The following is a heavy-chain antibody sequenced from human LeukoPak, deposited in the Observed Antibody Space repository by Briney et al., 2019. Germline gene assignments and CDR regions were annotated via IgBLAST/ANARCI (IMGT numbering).Heavy chain of an antibody. CDR1: GGSISSGGYY. D-gene: IGHD6-19*01. CDR3: ARVGRAVVRRFWERHSKNNWFDP. CDR2: IYYSGST. V-gene: IGHV4-31*03. Sequence: SQTLSLTCTVSGGSISSGGYYWSWIRQHPGKGLEWIGYIYYSGSTYYNPSLKSRVTISVDTSKNRFSLKLSSVTAADTAVYYCARVGRAVVRRFWERHSKNNWFDPWGQGTLVTVSP. J-gene: IGHJ5*02.